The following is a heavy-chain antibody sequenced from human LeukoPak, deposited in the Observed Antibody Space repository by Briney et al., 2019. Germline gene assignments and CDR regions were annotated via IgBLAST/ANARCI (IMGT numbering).Heavy chain of an antibody. CDR1: GGTFSSYA. CDR2: IIPILGIA. V-gene: IGHV1-69*04. CDR3: ARCRSYDFGRDAFDI. Sequence: SSVKVSCKASGGTFSSYASSWVRQAPGQRLEWIGRIIPILGIANYAQKFQGRVTIPADKSTSTAYMELSSLRSEDTAVYYCARCRSYDFGRDAFDIWGQGKMVTVSS. D-gene: IGHD1-26*01. J-gene: IGHJ3*02.